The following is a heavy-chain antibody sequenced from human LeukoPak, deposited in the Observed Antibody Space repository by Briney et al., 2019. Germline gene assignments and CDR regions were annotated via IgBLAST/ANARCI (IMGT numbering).Heavy chain of an antibody. Sequence: SETLSLTCTVSGGSISSSSYYWGWLRQPPGKGLEWIGYIYTSGSTNYNPSLKSRVTISVDTSKNQFSLKLSSVTAADTAVYYCARALYGWFDPWGQGTLVTVSS. V-gene: IGHV4-61*05. CDR2: IYTSGST. CDR3: ARALYGWFDP. D-gene: IGHD4-17*01. J-gene: IGHJ5*02. CDR1: GGSISSSSYY.